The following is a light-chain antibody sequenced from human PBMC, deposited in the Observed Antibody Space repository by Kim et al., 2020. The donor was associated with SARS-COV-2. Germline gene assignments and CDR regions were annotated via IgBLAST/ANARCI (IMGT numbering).Light chain of an antibody. V-gene: IGKV4-1*01. CDR3: QQYYTIPPWT. Sequence: TINCKSSQSVLYSSNNKNYLAWYQQKPGQPPKLLIYWASTRESGVPDRFSGSGSGTDFTLTISSLQAEDVAVYYCQQYYTIPPWTFGQGTKVEIK. CDR2: WAS. CDR1: QSVLYSSNNKNY. J-gene: IGKJ1*01.